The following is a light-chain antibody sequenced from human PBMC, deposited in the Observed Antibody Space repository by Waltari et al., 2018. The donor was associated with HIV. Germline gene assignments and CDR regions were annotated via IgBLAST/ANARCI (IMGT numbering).Light chain of an antibody. CDR3: SSYTSSSSLYVV. Sequence: QSALTQPASVSGSPGQSITISCTGTSSDVGGYNYVPSYQQHPGKASKCMIYDVSYRPSGVSKRFSGSKSGNTASLTISGLQAEDEADYYCSSYTSSSSLYVVFGGGTKLTVL. CDR2: DVS. J-gene: IGLJ2*01. CDR1: SSDVGGYNY. V-gene: IGLV2-14*01.